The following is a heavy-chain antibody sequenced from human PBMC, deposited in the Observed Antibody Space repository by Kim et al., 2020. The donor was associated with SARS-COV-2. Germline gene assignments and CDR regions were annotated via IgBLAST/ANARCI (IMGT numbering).Heavy chain of an antibody. D-gene: IGHD3-10*01. CDR3: ARVWVRGPGVFDY. Sequence: ASVKVSCKASGYTFTSYAMHWVRQAPGQRLEWMGWINAGNGNTKYSQKFQGRVTITRDTSASTAYMELSSLRSEDTAVYYCARVWVRGPGVFDYWGQGTLVTVSS. CDR1: GYTFTSYA. CDR2: INAGNGNT. J-gene: IGHJ4*02. V-gene: IGHV1-3*01.